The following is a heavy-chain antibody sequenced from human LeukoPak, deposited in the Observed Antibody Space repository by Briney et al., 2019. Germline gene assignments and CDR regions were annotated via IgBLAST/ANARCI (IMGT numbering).Heavy chain of an antibody. CDR3: ARDPLRYLRVGHYDY. CDR1: GFTFSNSA. CDR2: IDYDSSHI. D-gene: IGHD3-9*01. J-gene: IGHJ4*02. Sequence: PGGSLRLSCAASGFTFSNSAMNWVRQVPGKGLEWVSSIDYDSSHIYYAAPVRGRSTISRDNARNSVYLQMNSLRVEDTAVYYCARDPLRYLRVGHYDYWGQGTLVAVSS. V-gene: IGHV3-21*01.